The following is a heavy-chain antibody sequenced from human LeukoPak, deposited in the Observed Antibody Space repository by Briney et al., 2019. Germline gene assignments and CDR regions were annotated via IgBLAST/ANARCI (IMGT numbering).Heavy chain of an antibody. J-gene: IGHJ6*02. CDR2: IYYSGST. CDR1: GSSISSYY. D-gene: IGHD3-10*01. CDR3: ARHYRGSGSIYGMDV. V-gene: IGHV4-59*08. Sequence: PSETLSLTCTVSGSSISSYYWSWIRQPPGKGLEWIGYIYYSGSTNYNPSLKSRVTISVDTSKNQFSLKLSSVTAADTAVYYCARHYRGSGSIYGMDVWGQGTTVTVSS.